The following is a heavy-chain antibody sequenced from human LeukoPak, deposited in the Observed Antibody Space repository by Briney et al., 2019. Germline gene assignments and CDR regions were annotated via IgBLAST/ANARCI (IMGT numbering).Heavy chain of an antibody. V-gene: IGHV4-59*01. D-gene: IGHD6-19*01. J-gene: IGHJ4*02. CDR3: ARGPNRYSSGWYYFDS. Sequence: SETLSLTCTVSGGSISGYYWSWIRQPPGKGLEWIGYIYYSGSTNYDPSLKSRVTISVDTSKNYFFLRLSSVTAADTAVYYCARGPNRYSSGWYYFDSWGQGTLVTVSS. CDR2: IYYSGST. CDR1: GGSISGYY.